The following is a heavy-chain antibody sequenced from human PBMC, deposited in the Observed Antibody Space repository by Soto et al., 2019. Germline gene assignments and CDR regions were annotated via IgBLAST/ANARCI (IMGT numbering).Heavy chain of an antibody. CDR2: IDWDDDK. V-gene: IGHV2-70*01. J-gene: IGHJ5*02. CDR1: GFSLSTSGMC. CDR3: ARSSIAAAGTPGWFDP. D-gene: IGHD6-13*01. Sequence: SGPTLVNPTQTLTLTCTFSGFSLSTSGMCVSWIRQPPGKALEWLALIDWDDDKYYSTSLKTRLTISKDTSKNQVVLTMTNMDPVDTATYYCARSSIAAAGTPGWFDPWGQGTLVTVSS.